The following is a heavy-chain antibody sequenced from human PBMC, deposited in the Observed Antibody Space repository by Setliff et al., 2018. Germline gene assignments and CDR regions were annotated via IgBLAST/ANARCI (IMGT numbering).Heavy chain of an antibody. V-gene: IGHV1-69*13. J-gene: IGHJ4*02. D-gene: IGHD1-1*01. CDR2: IIPVFRTA. CDR3: ARDSQLGFYYFDS. CDR1: GGTFRSDG. Sequence: SVKVSCKASGGTFRSDGFNWVRQAPGQGLEWMGRIIPVFRTAKYAQKFQGIVTITADVSTRTAYMALSSLRSEDTAIYYCARDSQLGFYYFDSWGRGTLVTVSS.